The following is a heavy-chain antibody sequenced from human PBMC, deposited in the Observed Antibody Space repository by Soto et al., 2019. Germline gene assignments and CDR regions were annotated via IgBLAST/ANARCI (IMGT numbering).Heavy chain of an antibody. J-gene: IGHJ4*02. Sequence: QVQLVQSGAEVQKPGSSVKVSCKASGGTFSSYAISWVRQAPGQGLEWMGGIIPIFGTANYAQKFQGRVTITADESTSTAYMELSSLRSEDTAVYYCALNPRGATVTKGGYFDYWGQGTLVTVSS. CDR1: GGTFSSYA. V-gene: IGHV1-69*01. CDR2: IIPIFGTA. D-gene: IGHD4-17*01. CDR3: ALNPRGATVTKGGYFDY.